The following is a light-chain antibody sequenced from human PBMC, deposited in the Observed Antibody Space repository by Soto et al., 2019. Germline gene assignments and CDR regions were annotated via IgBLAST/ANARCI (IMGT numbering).Light chain of an antibody. CDR1: QSISSS. CDR3: QQYNAYST. CDR2: DAS. V-gene: IGKV1-5*01. Sequence: DIQMTQSPSTLSASVGDRVTITCRASQSISSSLAWYQQKPGTAPKLLIYDASSLESGVPSRFSGGGSGTEFTLTISSLQPDDFATYYCQQYNAYSTFGQGTKVDIK. J-gene: IGKJ1*01.